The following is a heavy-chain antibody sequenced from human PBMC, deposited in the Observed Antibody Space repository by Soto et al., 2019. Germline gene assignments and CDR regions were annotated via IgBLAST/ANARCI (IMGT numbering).Heavy chain of an antibody. Sequence: GGSLRLSCAASGFTFSSYAMHWVRQAPGKGLEWVAVISYDGSNKYYADSVKGRFTISRDNSKNTLYLQMNSLRAEDTAVYYSAKHPWFGEFDYWGQGTLVTVSS. CDR3: AKHPWFGEFDY. CDR2: ISYDGSNK. V-gene: IGHV3-30-3*02. J-gene: IGHJ4*02. D-gene: IGHD3-10*01. CDR1: GFTFSSYA.